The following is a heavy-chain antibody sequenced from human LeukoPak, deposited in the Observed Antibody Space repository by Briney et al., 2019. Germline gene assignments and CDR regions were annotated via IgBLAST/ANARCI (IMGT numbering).Heavy chain of an antibody. CDR3: ARDPYYYDSSGYYYAPDYGMDV. CDR2: INPNSGGT. J-gene: IGHJ6*02. CDR1: GYTFTGYY. V-gene: IGHV1-2*02. D-gene: IGHD3-22*01. Sequence: GASVKVSCKASGYTFTGYYMHWVRQAPGQGLEWMGWINPNSGGTNYAQKFQGRVTMTRDTSISTAYMELSRLRSDDTAVYYCARDPYYYDSSGYYYAPDYGMDVWGQGTTVTVSS.